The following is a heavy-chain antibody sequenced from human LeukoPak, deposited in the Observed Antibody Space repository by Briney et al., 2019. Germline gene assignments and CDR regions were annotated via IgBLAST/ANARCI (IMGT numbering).Heavy chain of an antibody. CDR1: GYTFTSYD. CDR3: ARVSHGLVPYYYYMDV. V-gene: IGHV1-8*03. Sequence: GASVKVSCKASGYTFTSYDINWVRQATGQGLEWMGWMNPNSGNTGYAQKFQGRVTITRNTSISTAYMELSSLRSEDTAVYYCARVSHGLVPYYYYMDVWGKGTTVTVSS. CDR2: MNPNSGNT. D-gene: IGHD3/OR15-3a*01. J-gene: IGHJ6*03.